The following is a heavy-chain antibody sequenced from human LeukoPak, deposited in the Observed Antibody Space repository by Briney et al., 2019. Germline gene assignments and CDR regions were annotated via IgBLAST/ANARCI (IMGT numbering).Heavy chain of an antibody. V-gene: IGHV4-4*07. CDR1: GGSISNYY. CDR2: IRSSGTT. D-gene: IGHD2-21*01. Sequence: PSEALSLTRTVSGGSISNYYWSWMRQSAGKGLEWVGRIRSSGTTDYNPSLKSRVSMSLDTSKNQFSLNLTSVTAADTAVYYCARGPLMSAGGGVDPWGQGTLVTATS. CDR3: ARGPLMSAGGGVDP. J-gene: IGHJ5*02.